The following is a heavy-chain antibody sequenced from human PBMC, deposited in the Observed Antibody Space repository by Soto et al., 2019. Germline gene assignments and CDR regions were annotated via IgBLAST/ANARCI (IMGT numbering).Heavy chain of an antibody. CDR3: ARVRVAAAGDYYYGMDV. D-gene: IGHD6-13*01. Sequence: QVQLVQSGAEVKKPGSSVKVSCKASGGTFSSYAISWVRQAPGQGLEWMGGIIPIFGTANYAQKFQGRVTITADNSTSTAYMELSSLRSEDTAVYYCARVRVAAAGDYYYGMDVWGQGTTVTVSS. CDR1: GGTFSSYA. CDR2: IIPIFGTA. J-gene: IGHJ6*02. V-gene: IGHV1-69*06.